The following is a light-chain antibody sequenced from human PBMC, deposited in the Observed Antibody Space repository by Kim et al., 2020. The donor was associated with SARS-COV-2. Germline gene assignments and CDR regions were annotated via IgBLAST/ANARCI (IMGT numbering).Light chain of an antibody. V-gene: IGKV3-11*01. J-gene: IGKJ1*01. Sequence: LSPGESPPPSRLPRLSVSSYLSWYQQKPGQAPRLLIYAASNRATGIPARFSGSVSVTDFTLTISSLEPEDFAVYYCQQRSNWPGTFGQGTKVDIK. CDR2: AAS. CDR3: QQRSNWPGT. CDR1: LSVSSY.